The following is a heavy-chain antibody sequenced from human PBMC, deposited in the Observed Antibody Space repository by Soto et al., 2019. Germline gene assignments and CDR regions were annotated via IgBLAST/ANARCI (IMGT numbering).Heavy chain of an antibody. CDR3: ARKTSSPSHFDY. CDR1: GFTFSSYA. V-gene: IGHV3-23*01. J-gene: IGHJ4*02. Sequence: GGSLRLSCAASGFTFSSYAMSWVRQAPGKGLEWVSAISGSGGSTYYADSVKGRFTISRDNSKNTLYLQMNSLRAEDTAVYYCARKTSSPSHFDYWGQGTLVTVSS. CDR2: ISGSGGST.